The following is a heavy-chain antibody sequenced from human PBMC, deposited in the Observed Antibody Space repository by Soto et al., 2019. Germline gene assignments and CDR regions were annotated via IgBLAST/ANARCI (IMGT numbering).Heavy chain of an antibody. CDR2: IKQDGSEK. J-gene: IGHJ6*03. CDR1: GFTFSSYW. Sequence: GGSLRLSCAPSGFTFSSYWMSWVRQAPGKGLEWVANIKQDGSEKYYVDSVKGRFTISRDNAKNSLYLQMNSLRAEDTAVYYCARSYDFWSGYSTYYYYYMDVWGKGT. D-gene: IGHD3-3*01. CDR3: ARSYDFWSGYSTYYYYYMDV. V-gene: IGHV3-7*01.